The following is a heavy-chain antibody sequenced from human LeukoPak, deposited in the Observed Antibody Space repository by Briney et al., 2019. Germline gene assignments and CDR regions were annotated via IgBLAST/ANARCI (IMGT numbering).Heavy chain of an antibody. CDR3: TRGYGDWFDP. CDR1: GFTFSSYW. D-gene: IGHD4-17*01. J-gene: IGHJ5*02. Sequence: GGSLRLSCAASGFTFSSYWMHWVRQAPGKGLVWVSRINSDGSSTYYADSVEGRFSISRDNAKNALYLQMNSLRAEDTAVYYCTRGYGDWFDPWGQGTLVTVSS. CDR2: INSDGSST. V-gene: IGHV3-74*01.